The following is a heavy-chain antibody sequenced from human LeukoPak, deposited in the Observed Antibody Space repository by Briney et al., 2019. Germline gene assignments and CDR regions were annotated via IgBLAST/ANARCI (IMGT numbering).Heavy chain of an antibody. CDR2: MNPNSGNT. V-gene: IGHV1-8*01. D-gene: IGHD6-13*01. J-gene: IGHJ4*02. Sequence: EASVKVSCKASGYTFTSYDINWVRQATGQGLEWMGWMNPNSGNTGYAQKFQGRVTMTRNTSVSTAYMELSSLRSEDTAVYYCARVSPYASSWYIDYWGQGTLVTVSS. CDR1: GYTFTSYD. CDR3: ARVSPYASSWYIDY.